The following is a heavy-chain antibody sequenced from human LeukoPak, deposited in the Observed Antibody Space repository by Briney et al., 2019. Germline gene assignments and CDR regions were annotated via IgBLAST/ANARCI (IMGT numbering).Heavy chain of an antibody. CDR3: ASELLAFNSSWDDY. V-gene: IGHV3-48*03. D-gene: IGHD6-13*01. CDR1: GFTFSSYE. J-gene: IGHJ4*02. CDR2: ISSSGSTI. Sequence: GGSLRLSCAASGFTFSSYERNWVRQAPGQGLEWVSYISSSGSTIYYADSVKGRFTISRDNAKNSLYLQMNSLRAEDTAVYYCASELLAFNSSWDDYWGQGTLVTVSS.